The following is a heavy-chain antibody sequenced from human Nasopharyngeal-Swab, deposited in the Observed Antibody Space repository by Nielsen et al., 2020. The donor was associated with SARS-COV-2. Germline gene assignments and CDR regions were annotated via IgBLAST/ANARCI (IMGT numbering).Heavy chain of an antibody. CDR3: ARGNYFGSGTFHRTYGMDV. CDR1: GGPFSVHH. J-gene: IGHJ6*02. Sequence: SETLSLTCALYGGPFSVHHWSWIRRPPGKGLEWIGEISYYGTTNYSPSLKSRVTISIDTSKNQFSLALRSVTAADTGLYYCARGNYFGSGTFHRTYGMDVWGQGTSVTVSS. V-gene: IGHV4-34*01. CDR2: ISYYGTT. D-gene: IGHD3-10*01.